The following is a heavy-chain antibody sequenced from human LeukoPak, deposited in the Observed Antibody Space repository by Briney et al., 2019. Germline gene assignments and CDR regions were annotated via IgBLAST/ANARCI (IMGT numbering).Heavy chain of an antibody. V-gene: IGHV4-38-2*02. CDR1: GYSISSGYY. D-gene: IGHD3-9*01. CDR2: IYHSGST. Sequence: SETLSLTCAVSGYSISSGYYWGWIRQPPGKGLEWIGSIYHSGSTYYNPSLKSRVTISVDTSKNQFSLKLSSVTAADTAVYYCARDLVYYDILTGSVAAMDVWGKGPTVTVSS. J-gene: IGHJ6*03. CDR3: ARDLVYYDILTGSVAAMDV.